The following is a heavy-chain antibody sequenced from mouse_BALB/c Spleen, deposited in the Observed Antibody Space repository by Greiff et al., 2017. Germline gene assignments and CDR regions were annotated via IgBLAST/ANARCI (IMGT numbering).Heavy chain of an antibody. CDR2: IYPGSGST. CDR1: GYTFTSYW. CDR3: TRLRDYAMDY. V-gene: IGHV1S22*01. Sequence: LQQPGSELVRPGASVKLSCKASGYTFTSYWMHWVKQRPGQGLEWIGNIYPGSGSTNYDEKFKSKATLTVDTSSSTAYMQLSSLTSEDSAVYYCTRLRDYAMDYWGQGTSVTVSS. J-gene: IGHJ4*01.